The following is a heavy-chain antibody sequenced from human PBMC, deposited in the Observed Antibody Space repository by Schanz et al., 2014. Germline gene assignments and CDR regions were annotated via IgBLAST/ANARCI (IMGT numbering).Heavy chain of an antibody. CDR3: VRDAYLQIRGTVFDS. J-gene: IGHJ4*02. CDR2: IKKDGSEK. Sequence: EVQVVESGGGLVQPGGSLRLSCAASGFSFVDAWMSWVRQAPGRGLEWVATIKKDGSEKYNVDAVKGRFTISRDNAKSXLFLQMKGLRAEDTAVYYCVRDAYLQIRGTVFDSWGPGNLVTVSS. V-gene: IGHV3-7*03. CDR1: GFSFVDAW. D-gene: IGHD1-1*01.